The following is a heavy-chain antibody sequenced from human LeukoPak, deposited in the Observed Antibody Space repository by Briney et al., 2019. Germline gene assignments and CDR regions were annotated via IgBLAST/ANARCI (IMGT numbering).Heavy chain of an antibody. J-gene: IGHJ3*02. CDR2: INQDGSGQ. D-gene: IGHD2-15*01. V-gene: IGHV3-7*01. CDR3: AREPYSSGGYGAFDM. Sequence: GGSLTLSCAGSGYIFRSFWMTWARQTPGRRRVWVANINQDGSGQEYVDSVKGRFNISRDNAKNSLFLQMDRLRAEATAVYYCAREPYSSGGYGAFDMWGQGTMVTVSS. CDR1: GYIFRSFW.